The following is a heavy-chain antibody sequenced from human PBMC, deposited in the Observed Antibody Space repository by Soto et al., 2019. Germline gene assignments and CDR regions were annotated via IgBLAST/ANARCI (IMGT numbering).Heavy chain of an antibody. D-gene: IGHD3-10*01. Sequence: WASVKVSCKASGGTFSSYAISWVRQAPGQGLEWMGGIIPIFGTANYAQKFQGRVTITADKSTSTAYMELSSLRSEDTAVYYCATLITMVRGVITGDYYYGMDVWGQGTTVTVSS. V-gene: IGHV1-69*06. CDR1: GGTFSSYA. CDR2: IIPIFGTA. CDR3: ATLITMVRGVITGDYYYGMDV. J-gene: IGHJ6*02.